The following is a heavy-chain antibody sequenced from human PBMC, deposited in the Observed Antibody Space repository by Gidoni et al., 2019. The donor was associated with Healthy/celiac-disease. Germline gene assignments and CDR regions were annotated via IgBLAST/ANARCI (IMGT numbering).Heavy chain of an antibody. CDR1: GGSISSSY. D-gene: IGHD6-19*01. CDR2: IYYSGST. J-gene: IGHJ2*01. CDR3: ARVWVLGSGWYRSYWYFDL. Sequence: QVQLQESGPGLVKPSETLSLTCTVSGGSISSSYWSWIRQPPGKGLEWIGYIYYSGSTNYNPSLKSRVTISVDTSKNQFSLKLSSVTAADTAVYYCARVWVLGSGWYRSYWYFDLWGRGTLVTVSS. V-gene: IGHV4-59*01.